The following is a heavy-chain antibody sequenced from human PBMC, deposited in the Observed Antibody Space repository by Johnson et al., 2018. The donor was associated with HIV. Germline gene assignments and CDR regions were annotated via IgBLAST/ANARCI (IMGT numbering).Heavy chain of an antibody. CDR2: IKSKSDGGTT. J-gene: IGHJ3*02. CDR3: TTDDVVPPAFDI. CDR1: GFTFGDYA. V-gene: IGHV3-15*01. Sequence: EVQLVESGGGLVQPGRSLRLSCTASGFTFGDYAMSWVRQAPGKGLEWVGRIKSKSDGGTTDYAAPVKGRFIISRDDSKNTLYLQMNSLKTEDTAVYYCTTDDVVPPAFDIWGQGTMVTVSS. D-gene: IGHD2-15*01.